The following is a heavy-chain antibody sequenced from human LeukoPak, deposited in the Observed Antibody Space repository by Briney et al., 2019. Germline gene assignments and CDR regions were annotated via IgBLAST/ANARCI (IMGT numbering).Heavy chain of an antibody. J-gene: IGHJ4*02. Sequence: GGSLRLSCAASGFTFSSYAMSWVRQAPGKGLEWVSAISGSGGSTYYADSVKGRFTISRDNSKNTLYLQMNSLRAEDTAVYFCAKDVGYYSGGSCYLGSDYWGQGTLVTVSS. CDR2: ISGSGGST. CDR3: AKDVGYYSGGSCYLGSDY. CDR1: GFTFSSYA. V-gene: IGHV3-23*01. D-gene: IGHD2-15*01.